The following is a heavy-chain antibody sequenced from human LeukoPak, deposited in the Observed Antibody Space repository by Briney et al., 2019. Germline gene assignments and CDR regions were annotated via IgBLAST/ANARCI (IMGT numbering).Heavy chain of an antibody. CDR3: ARTSEDIPDYYYYGMDV. D-gene: IGHD2-15*01. Sequence: SVKVSCKASGGTFSSYAISWVRQAPGQGLEWMGRIIPILGIANYAQKFQGRVTITADKSTSTAYMELNSLRSEDTAVYYCARTSEDIPDYYYYGMDVWGQGTTVTVSS. V-gene: IGHV1-69*04. CDR2: IIPILGIA. CDR1: GGTFSSYA. J-gene: IGHJ6*02.